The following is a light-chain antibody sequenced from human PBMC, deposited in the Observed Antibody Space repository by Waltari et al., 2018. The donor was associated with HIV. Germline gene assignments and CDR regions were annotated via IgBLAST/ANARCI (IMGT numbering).Light chain of an antibody. CDR1: PSVTSTY. J-gene: IGKJ1*01. CDR2: GAS. CDR3: QQYGSLKWT. Sequence: EIVVTQSPDTLYFSPGERSTLACRASPSVTSTYFAWYQQKPGQAPRLLIYGASSRATVIPDRFSGTGSGTDFTLTISRLEPEDFALYYCQQYGSLKWTVGQGTKAEIK. V-gene: IGKV3-20*01.